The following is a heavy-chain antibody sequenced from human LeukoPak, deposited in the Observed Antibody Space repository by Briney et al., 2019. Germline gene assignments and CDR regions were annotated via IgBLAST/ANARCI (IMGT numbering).Heavy chain of an antibody. CDR2: ISYDGSNT. Sequence: GGSLRLSCAASGFTFSSFAIHWVRQAPGKGLEWVAVISYDGSNTYYADSVKGRFTISRDNSKNTLYLQMNSLRAEDTAVYYCARGIALGASMTPFDYWGQGTLVTVSS. CDR3: ARGIALGASMTPFDY. D-gene: IGHD3-16*01. J-gene: IGHJ4*02. V-gene: IGHV3-30*04. CDR1: GFTFSSFA.